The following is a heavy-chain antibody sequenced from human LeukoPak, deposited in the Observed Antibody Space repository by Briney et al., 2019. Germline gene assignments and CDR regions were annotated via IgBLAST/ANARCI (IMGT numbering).Heavy chain of an antibody. V-gene: IGHV1-8*01. CDR2: MNPNSGNT. CDR1: GYTFTSYD. Sequence: ASVKVSCKASGYTFTSYDINWVRQATGQGLESMGWMNPNSGNTGYAQKFQGRVTMTRNTSISTAYMELSSLRSEDTAVYYCARATTVTTRVYGYWGQGTLVTVSS. CDR3: ARATTVTTRVYGY. D-gene: IGHD4-17*01. J-gene: IGHJ4*02.